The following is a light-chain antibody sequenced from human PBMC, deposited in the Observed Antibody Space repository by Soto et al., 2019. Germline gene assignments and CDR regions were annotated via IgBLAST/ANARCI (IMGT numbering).Light chain of an antibody. CDR3: QQYHNIPGT. J-gene: IGKJ4*01. V-gene: IGKV1-33*01. CDR2: DAL. Sequence: DIQMTQSPSSLSVSVGDRVTITCQASQDLANYLNWYQQKPGKAPKLLIYDALNSETGVPSRFRGSGSGTHYTLTINSLQSEDAATYYCQQYHNIPGTFGVGTQVEIQ. CDR1: QDLANY.